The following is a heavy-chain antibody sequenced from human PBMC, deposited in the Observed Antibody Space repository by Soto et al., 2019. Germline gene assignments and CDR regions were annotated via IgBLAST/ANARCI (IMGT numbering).Heavy chain of an antibody. Sequence: QVQLQESGPGLVKPSQTLSLTCTVSGVSVTSGGYYWSWIRQHPGEGLEWIASIYYNGGTYYNPSLKSRATILLDTSKNHFSLNLSSVTAADTAMYFCAKGQWFTLFDSWGQGTLVTVSS. J-gene: IGHJ4*02. D-gene: IGHD3-22*01. CDR3: AKGQWFTLFDS. CDR2: IYYNGGT. CDR1: GVSVTSGGYY. V-gene: IGHV4-31*03.